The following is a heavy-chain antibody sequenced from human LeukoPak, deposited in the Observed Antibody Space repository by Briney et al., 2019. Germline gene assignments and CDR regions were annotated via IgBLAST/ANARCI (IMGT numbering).Heavy chain of an antibody. CDR1: GGSFSDYW. CDR3: ARYVPVKTGPTRASFDY. Sequence: PSETLSLTCAVYGGSFSDYWWTWIRQSPGKGLEWIGEVNHSGRTNYNPSLKSRVSMSIDTSKSQFSLSLRSVTAADTAVYFCARYVPVKTGPTRASFDYWGQGILVTVSS. CDR2: VNHSGRT. V-gene: IGHV4-34*10. J-gene: IGHJ4*02. D-gene: IGHD1-1*01.